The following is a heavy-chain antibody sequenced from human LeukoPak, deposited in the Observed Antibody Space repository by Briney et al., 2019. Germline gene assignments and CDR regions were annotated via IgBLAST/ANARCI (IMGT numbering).Heavy chain of an antibody. CDR2: INQDGSEK. V-gene: IGHV3-7*01. CDR1: GFTFNTKW. CDR3: ADPPSDF. J-gene: IGHJ4*02. Sequence: GGSLRLSSATSGFTFNTKWMTCVRQAPGKGLEWVANINQDGSEKYHGDSVKGRFIISRDNAKRSLFLEMSSLRAEDTAVYYCADPPSDFWGQGTLVAVSS.